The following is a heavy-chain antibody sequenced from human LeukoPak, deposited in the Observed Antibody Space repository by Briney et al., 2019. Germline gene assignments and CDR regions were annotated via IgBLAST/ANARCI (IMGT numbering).Heavy chain of an antibody. D-gene: IGHD6-13*01. V-gene: IGHV3-7*05. CDR1: GFPFNTYW. J-gene: IGHJ4*02. Sequence: PGGSLRLSCVGSGFPFNTYWMSWVRHTPGKGLEWVANIKPDGAEQYYVDSVRGRFTISRDNAKNSLYLQMNSLRAEDTGVYYCARGEGIWGQGTLVTLSS. CDR3: ARGEGI. CDR2: IKPDGAEQ.